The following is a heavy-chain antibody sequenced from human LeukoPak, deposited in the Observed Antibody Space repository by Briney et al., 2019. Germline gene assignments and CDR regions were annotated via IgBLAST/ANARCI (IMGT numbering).Heavy chain of an antibody. CDR1: GYTFTRYD. Sequence: ASVKVSCKASGYTFTRYDINWVRQATGQGLEWMGWINTKSGMTGHAQKFQGRITITKDTSISTVYMELSSLSSEDTAVYFCARVDGSVDYWGQGTLVTVSS. V-gene: IGHV1-8*03. J-gene: IGHJ4*02. CDR2: INTKSGMT. D-gene: IGHD3-22*01. CDR3: ARVDGSVDY.